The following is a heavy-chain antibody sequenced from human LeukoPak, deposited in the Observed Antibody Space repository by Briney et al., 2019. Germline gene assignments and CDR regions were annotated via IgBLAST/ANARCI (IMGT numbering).Heavy chain of an antibody. CDR1: GFTFSNYW. CDR3: ARAPSEIGGYYPEYFRH. D-gene: IGHD3-3*01. J-gene: IGHJ1*01. Sequence: GGSLRLSCAASGFTFSNYWMHWVRQAPGKGLVGVSRINIDGSSTNYADSVKGRFTISRDNAKNTLSLQMNSLRPEDTGVYYCARAPSEIGGYYPEYFRHWGQGTLVTVSS. V-gene: IGHV3-74*01. CDR2: INIDGSST.